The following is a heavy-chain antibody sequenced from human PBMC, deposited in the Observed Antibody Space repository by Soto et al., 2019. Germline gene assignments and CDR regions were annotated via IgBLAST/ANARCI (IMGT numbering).Heavy chain of an antibody. J-gene: IGHJ4*02. CDR2: ISAYNGNT. CDR1: GYTFTNFG. Sequence: QVHLVQSGAEVKKPGASVKVSCTASGYTFTNFGISWVRQAPGQGLEWMGWISAYNGNTNYAQKFQGRVTMTTDTSTITAYLELRRLSSAGTAVYYCARGGTPIDYRGQGTLVTVSS. CDR3: ARGGTPIDY. D-gene: IGHD2-15*01. V-gene: IGHV1-18*01.